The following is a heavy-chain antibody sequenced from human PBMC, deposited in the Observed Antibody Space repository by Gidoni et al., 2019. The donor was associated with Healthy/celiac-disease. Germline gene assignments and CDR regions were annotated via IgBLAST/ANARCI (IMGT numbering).Heavy chain of an antibody. Sequence: EVQLLESGGGLVQPGGSLRLSCAASGFPFSSYAMSWVRQAPGKGLEWVSAISGSGGSTYYADSVKGRFTISRDNSKNTLYLQMNSLRAEDTAVYYCAKGTRGYSYGYDYWGQGTLVTVSS. CDR2: ISGSGGST. CDR3: AKGTRGYSYGYDY. CDR1: GFPFSSYA. V-gene: IGHV3-23*01. J-gene: IGHJ4*02. D-gene: IGHD5-18*01.